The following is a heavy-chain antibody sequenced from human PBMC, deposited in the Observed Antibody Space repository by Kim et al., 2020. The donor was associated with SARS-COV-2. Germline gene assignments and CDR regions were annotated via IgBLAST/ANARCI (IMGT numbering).Heavy chain of an antibody. Sequence: NSNPSLKSRVTISVDTSKNQFALKLSSVTAADTAVYYCASYSSSWSYFDYWGQGTLVTVSS. J-gene: IGHJ4*02. D-gene: IGHD6-13*01. CDR3: ASYSSSWSYFDY. V-gene: IGHV4-4*09.